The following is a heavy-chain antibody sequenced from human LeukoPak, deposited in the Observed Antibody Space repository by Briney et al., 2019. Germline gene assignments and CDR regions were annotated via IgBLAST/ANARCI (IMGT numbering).Heavy chain of an antibody. Sequence: ASVKVSCKVSGYTLTELSMHWVRQAPGKGLEWMGGFDPEDGETIYAQKFQGRVTMTEDTSTDAAYMELSSLRSEDTAVYYCATLNDYSSSWHESGNWFDPWGQGTLVTVSS. CDR3: ATLNDYSSSWHESGNWFDP. D-gene: IGHD6-13*01. J-gene: IGHJ5*02. V-gene: IGHV1-24*01. CDR2: FDPEDGET. CDR1: GYTLTELS.